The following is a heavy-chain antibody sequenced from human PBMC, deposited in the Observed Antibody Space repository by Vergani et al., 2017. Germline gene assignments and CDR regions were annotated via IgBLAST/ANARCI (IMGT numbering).Heavy chain of an antibody. D-gene: IGHD3-22*01. V-gene: IGHV4-34*01. CDR2: INHSGST. CDR1: GGSFSGYY. CDR3: ARHGAYYYDSSGYYYYGMDV. Sequence: QVQLQQWGAGLLKPSETLSLTCAVYGGSFSGYYWSWIRQPPGKGLEWNGEINHSGSTNYNPSLKSRVSISVDTSKNQFAQKLRAVTAADTAVYYCARHGAYYYDSSGYYYYGMDVWGQGTMVTVSS. J-gene: IGHJ6*02.